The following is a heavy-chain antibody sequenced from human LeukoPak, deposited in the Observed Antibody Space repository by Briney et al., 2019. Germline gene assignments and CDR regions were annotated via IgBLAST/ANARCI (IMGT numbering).Heavy chain of an antibody. J-gene: IGHJ4*02. D-gene: IGHD3-16*01. CDR3: ARGSHYGDY. V-gene: IGHV3-74*01. CDR1: GFTFSSYW. Sequence: PGGSLRLSCAASGFTFSSYWMHWVRQAPGKGLVWVSLISSDGTITSYADSVKGRFTISRDNAKNTLYLQINSLRAEDTAVYYCARGSHYGDYWGQGTLVTVSS. CDR2: ISSDGTIT.